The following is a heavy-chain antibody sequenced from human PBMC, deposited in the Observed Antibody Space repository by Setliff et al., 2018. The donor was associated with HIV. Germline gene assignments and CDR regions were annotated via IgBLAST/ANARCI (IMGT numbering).Heavy chain of an antibody. CDR2: IYSSGST. CDR3: ASWGPELTKLRYYYYYYGMDV. CDR1: GASISSYY. J-gene: IGHJ6*02. Sequence: SETLSLTCTVSGASISSYYWSWIRQPPGKGLEWIGYIYSSGSTNYNPSLKSRVTISVDTSKNQFSLKLSSVTAADTAVYHCASWGPELTKLRYYYYYYGMDVWGQGTTVTVSS. V-gene: IGHV4-59*01. D-gene: IGHD5-12*01.